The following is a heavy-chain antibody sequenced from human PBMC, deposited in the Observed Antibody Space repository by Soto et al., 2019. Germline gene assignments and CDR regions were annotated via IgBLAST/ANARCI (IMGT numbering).Heavy chain of an antibody. Sequence: QVQLVESGGGVVQPGRSLRLSCAASGFTFSSYGRHWVRQAPGKGLEWVAVISYDGSNKYYADSVKGRFTISRDNSKNTLYLQMNSLRAEDTAVYYCAKVQGSSSLGSAFDIWGQGTMVTVSS. V-gene: IGHV3-30*18. CDR1: GFTFSSYG. CDR3: AKVQGSSSLGSAFDI. CDR2: ISYDGSNK. D-gene: IGHD6-6*01. J-gene: IGHJ3*02.